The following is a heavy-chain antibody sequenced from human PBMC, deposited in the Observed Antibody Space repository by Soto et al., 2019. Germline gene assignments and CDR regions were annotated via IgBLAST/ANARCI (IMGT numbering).Heavy chain of an antibody. CDR2: MNPNSGNT. CDR3: ARRAEIVATIFYYYYYMDV. CDR1: GYTFTSYD. V-gene: IGHV1-8*01. Sequence: ASVKVSCKASGYTFTSYDINWARQATGQGLEWMGWMNPNSGNTGYAQKFQGRVTMTRNTSISTAYMELSSLRSEDTAVYYCARRAEIVATIFYYYYYMDVWGKGTKVTVSS. J-gene: IGHJ6*03. D-gene: IGHD5-12*01.